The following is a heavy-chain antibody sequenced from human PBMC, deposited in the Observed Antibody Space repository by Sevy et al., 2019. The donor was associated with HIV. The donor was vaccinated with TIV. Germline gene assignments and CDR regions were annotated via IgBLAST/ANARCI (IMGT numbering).Heavy chain of an antibody. J-gene: IGHJ4*02. D-gene: IGHD3-10*01. V-gene: IGHV3-53*01. Sequence: GGSLRLSCAASGFTVSSNYMSWVRQAPGKGLEWVSVIYSSGSTYYADSVKGRFTISRDNSKNTLYLQMNSLRAEDTAVYYCARALSGSGSSFDYWGQGTLVTVSS. CDR1: GFTVSSNY. CDR2: IYSSGST. CDR3: ARALSGSGSSFDY.